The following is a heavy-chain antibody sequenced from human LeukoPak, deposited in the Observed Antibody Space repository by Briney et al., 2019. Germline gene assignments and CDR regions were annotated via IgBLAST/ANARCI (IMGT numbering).Heavy chain of an antibody. CDR1: GFTFDDYA. CDR3: AKDLYSLWAAYYFDY. CDR2: ISGDGGST. J-gene: IGHJ4*02. D-gene: IGHD5-18*01. Sequence: GGSLRLSCAASGFTFDDYAMHWVRQAPGKGLEWVSLISGDGGSTYYADSGKGRFTISRDNSNNSLYLQMNSLRTEATALYYCAKDLYSLWAAYYFDYWGQGTLVTVSS. V-gene: IGHV3-43*02.